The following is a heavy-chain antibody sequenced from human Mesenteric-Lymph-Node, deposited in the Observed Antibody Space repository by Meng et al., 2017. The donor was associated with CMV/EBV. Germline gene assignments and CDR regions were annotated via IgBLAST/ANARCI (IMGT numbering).Heavy chain of an antibody. D-gene: IGHD3-22*01. V-gene: IGHV3-53*05. CDR3: ARDRLYYEGVFDI. Sequence: GGSLRLSCAASGYTVSSNDMSWVRQAPGKGLEWVSVIYSGGSTYYADSVKGLSTISRDNSKTTLYLQMNSLRAEDTAVYYCARDRLYYEGVFDIWGQGTMVTVSS. CDR2: IYSGGST. J-gene: IGHJ3*02. CDR1: GYTVSSND.